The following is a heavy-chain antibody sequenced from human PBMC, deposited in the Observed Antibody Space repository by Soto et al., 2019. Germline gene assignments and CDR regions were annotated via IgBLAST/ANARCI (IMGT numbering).Heavy chain of an antibody. J-gene: IGHJ6*02. CDR2: IRSKANSYAA. CDR3: TRWTIGSAANIYYYYDRDV. Sequence: HPGGSLRLSCAASGFTFSGSAMHWVRQASGKGLEWVGGIRSKANSYAAAYAAAVKGRFTISRDDSKNTVYLQMSSLKAEDTAGYYCTRWTIGSAANIYYYYDRDVRGQGTTVTVCS. V-gene: IGHV3-73*01. CDR1: GFTFSGSA. D-gene: IGHD6-25*01.